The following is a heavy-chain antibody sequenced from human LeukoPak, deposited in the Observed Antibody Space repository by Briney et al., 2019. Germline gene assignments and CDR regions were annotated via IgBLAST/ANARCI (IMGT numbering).Heavy chain of an antibody. V-gene: IGHV3-30*03. CDR1: GFTFSSYG. CDR3: ARDDVPIVAVPAAMYY. CDR2: ISYDGSNK. J-gene: IGHJ4*02. D-gene: IGHD2-2*01. Sequence: PGGSLRLSCAASGFTFSSYGMHWVRQAPGKGPEWVAVISYDGSNKYYADSVKGRFTISRDNSKNTLYLQMNSLRAEDTAVYYCARDDVPIVAVPAAMYYWGQGTLVTVSS.